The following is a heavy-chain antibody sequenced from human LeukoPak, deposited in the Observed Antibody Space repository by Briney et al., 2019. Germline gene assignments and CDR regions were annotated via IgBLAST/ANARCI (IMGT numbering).Heavy chain of an antibody. Sequence: PGGSLRLSCAASGFTFSDYYMSWIRQAPGKGLEWVANIKQDGSEKYYVDSVKGQFTISRDNAKNSLYLQMNSLRAEDTAVYYCAREEYSRGCSDYWDQGTLVTVSS. J-gene: IGHJ4*02. CDR1: GFTFSDYY. CDR2: IKQDGSEK. D-gene: IGHD6-19*01. V-gene: IGHV3-7*01. CDR3: AREEYSRGCSDY.